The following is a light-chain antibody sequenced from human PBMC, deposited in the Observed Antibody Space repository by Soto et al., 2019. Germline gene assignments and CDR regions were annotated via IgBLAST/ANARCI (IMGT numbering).Light chain of an antibody. CDR1: QSVSSY. J-gene: IGKJ5*01. CDR3: QLRSNWLIT. V-gene: IGKV3-11*01. CDR2: DAS. Sequence: EIVLTQSPATLSLSKGVIANLSCRASQSVSSYLAWYQQKPGQAPRLLIYDASNRATGIPARFSGSGSGTDFTLTIIRLEPEDFAVYYCQLRSNWLITFGQGTRLEIK.